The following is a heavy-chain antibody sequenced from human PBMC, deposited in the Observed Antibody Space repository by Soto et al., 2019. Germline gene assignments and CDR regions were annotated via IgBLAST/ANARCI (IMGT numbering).Heavy chain of an antibody. CDR2: ISSSSSYI. Sequence: GGSLRLSCAASGFTFSSYSMNWVRQAPGKGLEWVSSISSSSSYIYYADSVKGRFTISRDNAKNSLYLQMNSLRAEDTAVYYCARASSRVAEAGRSEWEFDYWGQGTLVTVSS. J-gene: IGHJ4*02. CDR3: ARASSRVAEAGRSEWEFDY. D-gene: IGHD6-13*01. V-gene: IGHV3-21*01. CDR1: GFTFSSYS.